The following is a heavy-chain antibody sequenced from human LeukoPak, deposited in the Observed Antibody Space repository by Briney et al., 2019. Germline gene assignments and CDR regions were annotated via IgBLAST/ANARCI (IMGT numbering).Heavy chain of an antibody. Sequence: GASVKVSCKASGGTFSSYAISWVRQAPGQGLEWMGGIIPIFGTANYAQKLQGRVTMTTDTSTSTAYMELRSLRSDDTAVYYCARAYSANILVVPTSYSYYYMDVWGKGTTVTVSS. CDR2: IIPIFGTA. CDR1: GGTFSSYA. D-gene: IGHD2-2*01. J-gene: IGHJ6*03. V-gene: IGHV1-69*05. CDR3: ARAYSANILVVPTSYSYYYMDV.